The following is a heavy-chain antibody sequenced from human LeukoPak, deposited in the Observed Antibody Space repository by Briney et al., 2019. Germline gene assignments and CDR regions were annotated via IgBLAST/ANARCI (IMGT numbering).Heavy chain of an antibody. J-gene: IGHJ3*02. V-gene: IGHV5-51*01. CDR2: FFTGDSDT. Sequence: GESLQISCRASGYSFISYWIGWGRQMPGKGLVGLGIFFTGDSDTRYSPSFQGQVTISADKSISTAYLQWSRLKASDTAMYYCASQYYYDSSGCLHDAFDIWGQGTMVTVSS. CDR3: ASQYYYDSSGCLHDAFDI. CDR1: GYSFISYW. D-gene: IGHD3-22*01.